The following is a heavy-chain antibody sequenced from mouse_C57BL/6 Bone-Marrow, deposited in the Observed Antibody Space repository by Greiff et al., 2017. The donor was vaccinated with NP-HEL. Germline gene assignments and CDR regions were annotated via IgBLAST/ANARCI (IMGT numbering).Heavy chain of an antibody. CDR2: IDPETGGT. CDR1: GYTFTDYE. CDR3: TREGLRGAWFAY. Sequence: QVQLQQSGAELVRPGASVTLSCKASGYTFTDYEMHWVKQTPVHGLEWIGAIDPETGGTAYNQKFKGKAILTADKSSSTAYMELRSLTSEDSAVYYCTREGLRGAWFAYWGQGTLVTVSA. J-gene: IGHJ3*01. D-gene: IGHD2-4*01. V-gene: IGHV1-15*01.